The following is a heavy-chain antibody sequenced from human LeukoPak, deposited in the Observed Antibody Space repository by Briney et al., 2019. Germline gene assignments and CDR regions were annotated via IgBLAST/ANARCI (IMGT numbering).Heavy chain of an antibody. CDR1: GFTFDDYA. V-gene: IGHV3-9*01. CDR2: ISWNSGSI. CDR3: AKDADQDIVVVVAATSAFDI. J-gene: IGHJ3*02. D-gene: IGHD2-15*01. Sequence: GGSLRLSCAASGFTFDDYAMHWVRHAPGKGLEWVSGISWNSGSIGYADSVKGRFTISRDNAKNSLYLQMNSLRAEDTALYYCAKDADQDIVVVVAATSAFDIWGQGTMVTVSS.